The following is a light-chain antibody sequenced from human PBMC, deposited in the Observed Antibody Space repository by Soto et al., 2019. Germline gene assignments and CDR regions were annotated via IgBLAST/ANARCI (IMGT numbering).Light chain of an antibody. J-gene: IGKJ2*01. V-gene: IGKV1-39*01. CDR3: QESYTTPYT. CDR2: AAS. Sequence: DIQMTQSPAFLSASTGDRVTITCRASQSISSYLNWYQQKPGKAPKLLISAASSLQSGVPSRFSGSGSGTDFTLTISSLQPEDFATYYCQESYTTPYTFGQGTKVDIK. CDR1: QSISSY.